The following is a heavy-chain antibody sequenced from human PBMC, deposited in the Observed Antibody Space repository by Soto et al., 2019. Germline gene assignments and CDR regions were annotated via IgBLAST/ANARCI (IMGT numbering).Heavy chain of an antibody. CDR2: IYHSGRT. J-gene: IGHJ5*02. CDR1: GGSISSNNW. D-gene: IGHD6-13*01. CDR3: ARVKLWVAAASVWFDP. Sequence: SETLSLTCAVSGGSISSNNWWSWVRQPPGKGLEWIGEIYHSGRTNYNPSLKSRVTISVDKSKNQFSLKLSSVTAADTAVYYCARVKLWVAAASVWFDPWGQGTLVTVSS. V-gene: IGHV4-4*02.